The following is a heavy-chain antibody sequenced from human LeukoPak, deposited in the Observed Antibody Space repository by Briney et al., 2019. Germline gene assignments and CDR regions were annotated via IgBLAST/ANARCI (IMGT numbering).Heavy chain of an antibody. J-gene: IGHJ5*02. V-gene: IGHV1-18*01. CDR3: ARGDDWFDP. Sequence: ASVKVSCKASGYSFVGYGITWVRQAPGQGLEWMGWFNPENGNTNYAQKVQGRVTMTADTSTSTSYMELRSLRSDDTAVYYCARGDDWFDPWGQGTLVTVSS. CDR2: FNPENGNT. CDR1: GYSFVGYG.